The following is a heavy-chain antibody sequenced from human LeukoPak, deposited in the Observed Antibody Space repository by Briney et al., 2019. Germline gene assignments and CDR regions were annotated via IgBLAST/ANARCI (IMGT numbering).Heavy chain of an antibody. CDR2: IIPIFGIA. D-gene: IGHD6-13*01. V-gene: IGHV1-69*04. Sequence: SVKVSCKASGGTFSSYAISWVRQAPGQGLEWMGRIIPIFGIANYAQKFQGRVTITEDKSTSTAYMELSSLRSEDTAVYYCAREARGRQQLGSGASYGMDVWGQGTTVTVSS. J-gene: IGHJ6*02. CDR1: GGTFSSYA. CDR3: AREARGRQQLGSGASYGMDV.